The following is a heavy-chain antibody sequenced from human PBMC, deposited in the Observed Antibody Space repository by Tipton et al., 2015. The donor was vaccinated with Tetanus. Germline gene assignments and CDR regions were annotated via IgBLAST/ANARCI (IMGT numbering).Heavy chain of an antibody. Sequence: TLSLTCTVSGGSVSSGTNYWSWIRQPPGKGLEWIGCIYYSGGTNYNPSLKSRVTISVDTSKNQLSLKLSAVTAAVPAVYYCARGVDLTGYYRAYYFYAMDVWGQGTSVTVAS. CDR2: IYYSGGT. J-gene: IGHJ6*02. V-gene: IGHV4-61*01. CDR3: ARGVDLTGYYRAYYFYAMDV. CDR1: GGSVSSGTNY. D-gene: IGHD3-9*01.